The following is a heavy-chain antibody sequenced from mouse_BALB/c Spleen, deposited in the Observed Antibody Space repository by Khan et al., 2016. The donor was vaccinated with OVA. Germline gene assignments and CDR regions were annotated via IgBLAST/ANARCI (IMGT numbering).Heavy chain of an antibody. CDR2: ISTGGSNT. V-gene: IGHV5-6*01. J-gene: IGHJ3*01. CDR1: GFTFSSYG. Sequence: VELVESGGDLVKPGGSLNLSCEASGFTFSSYGMSWLRQTPDKRLEWVATISTGGSNTYYPDSVKGRVTISRDNATNTLYLQMSSLKSEDTAMYYCAGHRFTTPTAWFAYWGQGTLVTVFA. CDR3: AGHRFTTPTAWFAY. D-gene: IGHD1-2*01.